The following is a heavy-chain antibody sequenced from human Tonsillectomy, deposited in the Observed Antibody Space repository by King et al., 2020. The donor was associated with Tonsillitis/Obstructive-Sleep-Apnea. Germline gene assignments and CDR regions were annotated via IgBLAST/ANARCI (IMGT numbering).Heavy chain of an antibody. CDR2: TRNKAHSYTT. D-gene: IGHD1-14*01. Sequence: VQLVESGGGLVQPGGSLRLSCAASGFTFSDHYMDWVRQAPGKGLEWVGCTRNKAHSYTTEYAASVKGRFTITRDDSDNSLYVQMNSLKTEDTAVYYCARVRTSSPVYNLDYWGQGTLVTVSS. CDR3: ARVRTSSPVYNLDY. V-gene: IGHV3-72*01. J-gene: IGHJ4*02. CDR1: GFTFSDHY.